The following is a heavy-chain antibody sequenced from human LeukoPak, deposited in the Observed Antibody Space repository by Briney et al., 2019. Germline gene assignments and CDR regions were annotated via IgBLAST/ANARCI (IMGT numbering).Heavy chain of an antibody. CDR2: IKQDGSEK. V-gene: IGHV3-7*01. Sequence: PGGSLRLSCAASGFTINNYLMSWVRQAPGKGLEWVANIKQDGSEKYYVDSVKGRFTISRDNAKNSVYLQMNSLRAEDTAVYYCARENTAVPGGDCWGQGTLVTVSS. CDR3: ARENTAVPGGDC. J-gene: IGHJ4*02. D-gene: IGHD5-18*01. CDR1: GFTINNYL.